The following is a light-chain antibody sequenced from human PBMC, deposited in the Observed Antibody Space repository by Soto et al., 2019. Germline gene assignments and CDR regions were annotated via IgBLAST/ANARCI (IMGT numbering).Light chain of an antibody. CDR2: GAF. Sequence: DIQMTQSPSSLSASVGDRVTITCRAGQFISKYLNWYQQKPGKAPKLLIFGAFNLEGGVPSRFSGSGSGTEVTLTISGLLADDFANYSCQQTYTAGSFGPGTTVEI. J-gene: IGKJ3*01. CDR1: QFISKY. V-gene: IGKV1-39*01. CDR3: QQTYTAGS.